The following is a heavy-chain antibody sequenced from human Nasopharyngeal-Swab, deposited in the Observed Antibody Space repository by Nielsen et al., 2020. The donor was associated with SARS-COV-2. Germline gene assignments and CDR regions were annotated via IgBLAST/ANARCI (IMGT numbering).Heavy chain of an antibody. CDR3: ARDPRGDDAFDI. CDR1: GYTFTSYA. V-gene: IGHV1-3*01. D-gene: IGHD3-10*01. J-gene: IGHJ3*02. CDR2: INAGNGNT. Sequence: ASVKVSCKASGYTFTSYAMHWVRQALGQRLEWMGWINAGNGNTKYSQKFQGRVTITRDTSASTAYMELSSLRSEDTAVYYCARDPRGDDAFDIWGQGTMVTVSS.